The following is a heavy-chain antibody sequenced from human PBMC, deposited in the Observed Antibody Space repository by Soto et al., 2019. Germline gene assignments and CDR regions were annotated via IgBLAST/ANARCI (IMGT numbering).Heavy chain of an antibody. CDR3: ATSSRYFDN. D-gene: IGHD3-9*01. CDR1: GFTPTTTP. V-gene: IGHV3-23*01. J-gene: IGHJ4*02. Sequence: PGGSLRLSCAGSGFTPTTTPLSWVRQPPGKGLEWVTTISGTASRTYYVDSVKGRFFISRDNSKNTVTLQMNNLTVDDTTVYYCATSSRYFDNWGQGTRVTVSS. CDR2: ISGTASRT.